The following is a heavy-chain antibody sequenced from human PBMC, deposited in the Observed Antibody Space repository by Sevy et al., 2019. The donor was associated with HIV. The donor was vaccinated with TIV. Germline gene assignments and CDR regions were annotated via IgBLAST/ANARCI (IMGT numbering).Heavy chain of an antibody. D-gene: IGHD3-10*01. V-gene: IGHV1-18*01. CDR2: ISDYNGYT. Sequence: ASVKVSCKASGYTFSSYGISWVRQAPGQGLDWMGWISDYNGYTNYAHKFQGRVTMSTETSTRTAYMELRSLRSDDTAVYVCAREGYYYRSGTYRPPNYYGMDVWGQGTAVTVSS. J-gene: IGHJ6*02. CDR1: GYTFSSYG. CDR3: AREGYYYRSGTYRPPNYYGMDV.